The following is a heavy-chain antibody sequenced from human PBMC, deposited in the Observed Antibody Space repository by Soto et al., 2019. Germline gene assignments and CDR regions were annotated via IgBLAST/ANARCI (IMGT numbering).Heavy chain of an antibody. CDR3: VREYYGSGVL. D-gene: IGHD3-10*01. Sequence: PGGSLRLSCAASGFTFASYSMSGVRQAPGKGLQWVSYISDGCHNTYYADSVKGRFTISRDDLLGTLYLQMNSLRAEDTALYYCVREYYGSGVLWGHGTLVTLSS. CDR1: GFTFASYS. CDR2: ISDGCHNT. J-gene: IGHJ4*01. V-gene: IGHV3-23*01.